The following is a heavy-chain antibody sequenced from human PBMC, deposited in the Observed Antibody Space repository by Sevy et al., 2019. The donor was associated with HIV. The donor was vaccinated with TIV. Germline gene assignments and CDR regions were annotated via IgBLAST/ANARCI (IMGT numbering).Heavy chain of an antibody. Sequence: ASVKVSCKASGGTFSSYAISWVRQAPGQGLEWMGGIIPIFGTANYAQKFQGRVTITADESTSTAYMELSSLRSEDTAVYYCPRDTLRLMVYAGRSDPWGQRTLVTVSS. CDR2: IIPIFGTA. V-gene: IGHV1-69*13. CDR1: GGTFSSYA. D-gene: IGHD2-8*01. CDR3: PRDTLRLMVYAGRSDP. J-gene: IGHJ5*02.